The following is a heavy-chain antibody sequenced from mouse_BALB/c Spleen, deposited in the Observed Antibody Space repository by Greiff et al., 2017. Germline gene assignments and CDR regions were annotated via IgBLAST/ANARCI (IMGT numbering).Heavy chain of an antibody. CDR2: IRNKANGYTT. J-gene: IGHJ4*01. CDR1: GFTFTDYY. V-gene: IGHV7-3*02. Sequence: EVKLQESGGGLVQPGGSLRLSCATSGFTFTDYYMSWVRQPPGKALEWLGFIRNKANGYTTEYSASVKGRFTISRDNSQSILYLQMNTLRAEDSATYYCARDADYWGQGTSVTVSS. CDR3: ARDADY.